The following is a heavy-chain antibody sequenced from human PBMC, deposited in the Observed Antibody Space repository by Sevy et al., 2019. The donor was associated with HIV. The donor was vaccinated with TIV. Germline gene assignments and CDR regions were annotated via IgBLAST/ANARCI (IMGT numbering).Heavy chain of an antibody. CDR1: GYSFTSYW. J-gene: IGHJ6*02. CDR2: IYPGDSDT. Sequence: GESLKISCKGSGYSFTSYWIGWVRQMPGKGLEWMGIIYPGDSDTRYSPSFQGQVTISADKSISTAYLQWSSLKASDTAMYYCAGFDLWEYYYYGMDVWGQGTTVTVSS. V-gene: IGHV5-51*01. CDR3: AGFDLWEYYYYGMDV. D-gene: IGHD3-16*01.